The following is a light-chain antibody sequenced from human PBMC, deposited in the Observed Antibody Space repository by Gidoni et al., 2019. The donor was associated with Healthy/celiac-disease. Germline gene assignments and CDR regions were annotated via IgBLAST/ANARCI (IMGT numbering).Light chain of an antibody. CDR2: QDS. J-gene: IGLJ2*01. CDR3: QAWDSSTVV. CDR1: KLGDKY. Sequence: SHQLTQPPSASASPGQPASITCSGDKLGDKYACWYQQKPGQSPVLVIYQDSKRPSGIPERFSGSNSGNTATLTISGTQAMDEADYYCQAWDSSTVVFGGGTKLTVL. V-gene: IGLV3-1*01.